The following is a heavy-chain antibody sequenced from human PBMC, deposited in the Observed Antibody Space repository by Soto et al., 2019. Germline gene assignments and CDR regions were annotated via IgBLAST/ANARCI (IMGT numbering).Heavy chain of an antibody. J-gene: IGHJ6*02. V-gene: IGHV3-43D*04. Sequence: GGSLRLSCAASGFTFDDYAMHWVRQAPGKGLEWVSLISWDGGSTYYADSVKGRFTISRDNSKNSLYLQMNSLRAEDTALYYCARSSSLYYYYGMDVWGQGTTVTVSS. CDR1: GFTFDDYA. CDR3: ARSSSLYYYYGMDV. CDR2: ISWDGGST. D-gene: IGHD6-6*01.